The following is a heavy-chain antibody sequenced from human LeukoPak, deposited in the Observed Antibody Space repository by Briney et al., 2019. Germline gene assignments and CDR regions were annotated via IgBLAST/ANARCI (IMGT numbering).Heavy chain of an antibody. V-gene: IGHV4-39*07. CDR1: GGSISSSSYY. J-gene: IGHJ6*02. CDR3: ARSNIVVVPAAISLYYYYGMDV. D-gene: IGHD2-2*02. CDR2: IYYSGST. Sequence: SETLSLTCTVSGGSISSSSYYWGWIRQLPGKGLEWIGSIYYSGSTYYSPSLKSRVTISVDTSKNQFSLKLSSVTAADTAVYYCARSNIVVVPAAISLYYYYGMDVWGQGTTVTVSS.